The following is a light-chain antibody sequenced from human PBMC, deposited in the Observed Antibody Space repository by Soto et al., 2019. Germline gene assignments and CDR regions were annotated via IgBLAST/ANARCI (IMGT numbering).Light chain of an antibody. V-gene: IGLV1-40*01. Sequence: QSVLTQPPSVSGAPGQRVTISCTGSSSNIGARNDVHWYQQLPGTAPKLLIYGNTNRPSGVPDRFSGSKSGTSASLAITGLQAEDEAGYYCQSYDSSLRVVVFGGGTKLTVL. J-gene: IGLJ2*01. CDR3: QSYDSSLRVVV. CDR2: GNT. CDR1: SSNIGARND.